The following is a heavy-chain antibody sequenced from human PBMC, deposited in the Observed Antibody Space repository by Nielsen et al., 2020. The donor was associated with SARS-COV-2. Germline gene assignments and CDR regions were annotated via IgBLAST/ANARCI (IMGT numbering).Heavy chain of an antibody. Sequence: SETLSLTCAVYGESFSDNKWNWVRQPPGKGLEWIGEIDHSGSTSYNPSLKSRVTMSVDTSKNQFSLTLNSVTAADTVVYFCARGKRSYSGTFLSYYYYYYMDVWGKGTTVTVSS. D-gene: IGHD1-14*01. J-gene: IGHJ6*03. CDR1: GESFSDNK. V-gene: IGHV4-34*01. CDR3: ARGKRSYSGTFLSYYYYYYMDV. CDR2: IDHSGST.